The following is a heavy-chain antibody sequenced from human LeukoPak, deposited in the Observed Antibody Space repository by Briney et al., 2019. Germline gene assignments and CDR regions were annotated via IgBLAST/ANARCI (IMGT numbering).Heavy chain of an antibody. Sequence: SETLSLACTVSGGSISNSAYYWVWIRQPPQKGLEWIGNIYNNGDTYYSPSLNGRVTVSVDTSKNQLSLKLTSVTAADSATYFCARRGSRYFRDWVDTWGQGTPVAVSS. CDR2: IYNNGDT. CDR1: GGSISNSAYY. D-gene: IGHD5-12*01. J-gene: IGHJ5*02. V-gene: IGHV4-39*01. CDR3: ARRGSRYFRDWVDT.